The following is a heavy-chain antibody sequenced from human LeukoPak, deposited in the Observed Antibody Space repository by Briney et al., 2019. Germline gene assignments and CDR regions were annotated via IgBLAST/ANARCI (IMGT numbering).Heavy chain of an antibody. J-gene: IGHJ6*03. V-gene: IGHV4-59*01. Sequence: SETLSLTCTVSGGSISSYYWSWIRQPPGKGLEWIGYIYYSGSTNYNPSLKSRVTISVDTSKNQFSLKLSSVTAADTAVYYCARVIGERDIVVVPAATPYYYYMDVWGKGTTVTVSS. CDR1: GGSISSYY. CDR3: ARVIGERDIVVVPAATPYYYYMDV. D-gene: IGHD2-2*01. CDR2: IYYSGST.